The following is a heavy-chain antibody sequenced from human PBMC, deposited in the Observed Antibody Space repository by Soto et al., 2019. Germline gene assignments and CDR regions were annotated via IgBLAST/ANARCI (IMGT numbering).Heavy chain of an antibody. CDR3: ARDTSEVVPAAPYYYYYGMDV. CDR1: GGSISSYY. Sequence: LPETLSLTCTVSGGSISSYYWSWIRQPAGKGLEWIGRIYTSGSTNYNPSLKSRVTMSVDTSKNQFSLKLSSVTAADTAVYYCARDTSEVVPAAPYYYYYGMDVWGQGTTVTVSS. CDR2: IYTSGST. V-gene: IGHV4-4*07. J-gene: IGHJ6*02. D-gene: IGHD2-2*01.